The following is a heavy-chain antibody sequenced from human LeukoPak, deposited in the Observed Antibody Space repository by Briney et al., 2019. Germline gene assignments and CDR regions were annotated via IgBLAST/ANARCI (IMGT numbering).Heavy chain of an antibody. D-gene: IGHD4-11*01. CDR3: ARDQQDDYSNYGSGFDFDY. CDR2: ISYDGSNK. CDR1: GFTFSSYS. J-gene: IGHJ4*02. Sequence: GGSLRLSCAASGFTFSSYSMNWVRQAPGKGLEWVAVISYDGSNKYYADSVKGRFTISRDNSKNTLYLQMNSLRAEDTAVYYCARDQQDDYSNYGSGFDFDYWGQGTLVTVSS. V-gene: IGHV3-30*03.